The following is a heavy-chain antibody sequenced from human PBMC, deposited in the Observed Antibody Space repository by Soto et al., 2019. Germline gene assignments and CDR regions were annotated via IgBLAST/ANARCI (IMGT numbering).Heavy chain of an antibody. Sequence: GGSLRLSCAASGFTFSNYWMTWVRQAPGKGLEWVANINQGGSVTNYVDSVKGRFTISRDNSKDTLYLQMNSLRVEDTAVYYCARDQSWHDLVWWFDPWGQGTLVTVSS. CDR3: ARDQSWHDLVWWFDP. D-gene: IGHD1-1*01. V-gene: IGHV3-7*03. CDR2: INQGGSVT. J-gene: IGHJ5*02. CDR1: GFTFSNYW.